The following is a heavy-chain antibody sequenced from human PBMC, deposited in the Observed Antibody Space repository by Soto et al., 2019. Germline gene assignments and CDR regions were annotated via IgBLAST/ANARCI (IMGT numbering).Heavy chain of an antibody. V-gene: IGHV3-48*01. CDR3: ARDLAAAGNFDY. CDR2: IISSSTTI. Sequence: GGSLILSCAASGFTFSSYSMDWVRQAPGKGLEWVSYIISSSTTIYYADSVKGRFTISRDNAKNSLYLQMNSLRADDTAVYYCARDLAAAGNFDYWGQGALVTVSS. J-gene: IGHJ4*02. D-gene: IGHD6-13*01. CDR1: GFTFSSYS.